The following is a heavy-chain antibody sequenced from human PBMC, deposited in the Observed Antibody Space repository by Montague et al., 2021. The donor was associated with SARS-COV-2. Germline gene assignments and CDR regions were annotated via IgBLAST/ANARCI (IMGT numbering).Heavy chain of an antibody. J-gene: IGHJ2*01. CDR2: IYTGGYV. V-gene: IGHV4-4*07. Sequence: SETLSLTCSVSGDSISRYYWSWIRQSDGKGLEWIGRIYTGGYVNYNPALQSRVSMSLDTSKSQVSLNVTSVTAADTAVYYCARAIWHLDVWGRGILVTVSS. CDR1: GDSISRYY. CDR3: ARAIWHLDV.